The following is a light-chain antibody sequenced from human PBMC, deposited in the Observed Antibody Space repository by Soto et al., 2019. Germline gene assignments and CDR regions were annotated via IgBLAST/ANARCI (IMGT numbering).Light chain of an antibody. Sequence: QSVLRHPGSACRTPGHRVNISCSGSRFSVGSNTVNWYQHLPGTAPKLLIYSNNHRPSWVPDRISASKAGASASLAISGLQYEDEGHYYRAAWDASLGASYVFGSGTKVTAL. CDR3: AAWDASLGASYV. J-gene: IGLJ1*01. CDR1: RFSVGSNT. V-gene: IGLV1-44*01. CDR2: SNN.